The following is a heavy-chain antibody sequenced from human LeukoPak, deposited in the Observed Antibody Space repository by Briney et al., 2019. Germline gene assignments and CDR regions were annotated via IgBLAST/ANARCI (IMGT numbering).Heavy chain of an antibody. D-gene: IGHD5-18*01. CDR1: RFTFSNYW. J-gene: IGHJ4*02. CDR2: IKQDGSEK. CDR3: AKEYGYTYGEFDY. Sequence: GGSLRLSCAASRFTFSNYWMSWVRQAPGKGLEWVANIKQDGSEKYYVDSVKGRFTISRDNAKNSLYLQMNSLRAEDTAVYYCAKEYGYTYGEFDYWGQGTLVTVSS. V-gene: IGHV3-7*03.